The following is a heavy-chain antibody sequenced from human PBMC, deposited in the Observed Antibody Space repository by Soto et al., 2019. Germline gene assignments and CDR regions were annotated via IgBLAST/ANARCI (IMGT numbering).Heavy chain of an antibody. Sequence: QAGGSLTLSCAVSGTTSTDYGMHWVRQAPGKGLEWVSGVLGDNGQIGYADSVKGRFTSSRDNARHFLYLQMNSLTVEDTALYYCVKDMAPGGADVWGQGTAVTVSS. D-gene: IGHD3-16*01. CDR1: GTTSTDYG. CDR3: VKDMAPGGADV. CDR2: VLGDNGQI. V-gene: IGHV3-9*02. J-gene: IGHJ6*02.